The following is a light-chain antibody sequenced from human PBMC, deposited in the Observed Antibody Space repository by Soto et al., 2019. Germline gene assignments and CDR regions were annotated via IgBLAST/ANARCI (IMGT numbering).Light chain of an antibody. CDR2: GNN. V-gene: IGLV1-40*01. CDR1: SSNIGAGYD. J-gene: IGLJ1*01. Sequence: QSVLTQPPSVSGAPGQRVTISCTGSSSNIGAGYDVHWYQRLPGTAPKVLIYGNNNRPSGVPDRFSGSKSGTSASLAITGLQAEDEADYYCHSYDSSLSGSYVFGTGTKLTVL. CDR3: HSYDSSLSGSYV.